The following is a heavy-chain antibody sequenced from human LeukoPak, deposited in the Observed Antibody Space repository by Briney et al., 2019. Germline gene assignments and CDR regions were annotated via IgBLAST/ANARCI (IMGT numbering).Heavy chain of an antibody. CDR2: IYHSGST. J-gene: IGHJ4*02. CDR1: GYSISSGYY. CDR3: ARDSSSSLDY. Sequence: PSETLSLTCTVSGYSISSGYYWGWIRQLPGKGLEWIGSIYHSGSTYYNPSLKSRVTISVDTSKNQFSLKLSSVTAADTAVYYCARDSSSSLDYWGQGTLVTVSS. D-gene: IGHD6-6*01. V-gene: IGHV4-38-2*02.